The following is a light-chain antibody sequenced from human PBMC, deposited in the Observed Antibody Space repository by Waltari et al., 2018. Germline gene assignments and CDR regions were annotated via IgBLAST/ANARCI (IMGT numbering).Light chain of an antibody. CDR1: SSDIGAFNY. J-gene: IGLJ3*02. CDR3: ASFISGSTSSVL. Sequence: QSALTQPASVSGSPGQSITISCTGTSSDIGAFNYVSWYQQHPGKAPTLLIYARTHRLSGVAYRFSGSKSGNTASLTISGLQAEDEAYYHCASFISGSTSSVLFGGGTKLTVL. V-gene: IGLV2-14*03. CDR2: ART.